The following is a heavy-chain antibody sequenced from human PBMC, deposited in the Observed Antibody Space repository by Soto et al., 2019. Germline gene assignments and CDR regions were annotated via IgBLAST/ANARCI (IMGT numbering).Heavy chain of an antibody. CDR3: ATDLAGASGGYYIDY. Sequence: EVQLVESGGGLVQPGWSLRLSCVVSGLTFSDHYMDWVRQAPGKGLEWVGRTRNKANSYTTEYAASVKGRFTISRDDSKNSLYLQMNSLNSEDTAVYYCATDLAGASGGYYIDYWGQGTLVTVSS. V-gene: IGHV3-72*01. D-gene: IGHD3-10*01. J-gene: IGHJ4*02. CDR2: TRNKANSYTT. CDR1: GLTFSDHY.